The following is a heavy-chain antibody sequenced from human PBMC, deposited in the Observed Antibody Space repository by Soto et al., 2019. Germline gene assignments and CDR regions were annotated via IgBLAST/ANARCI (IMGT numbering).Heavy chain of an antibody. V-gene: IGHV1-18*01. D-gene: IGHD3-10*01. Sequence: ASVKVSCKASGYTFTSYGISWVRQAPGQGLEWMGWISAYNGNTNYAQKLQGRVTMTTDTSTSTAYMELRSLRSDDTAVYYCARPSYYYGSGSYNYYYYGMDVWGQGTTVTVSS. CDR2: ISAYNGNT. CDR3: ARPSYYYGSGSYNYYYYGMDV. CDR1: GYTFTSYG. J-gene: IGHJ6*02.